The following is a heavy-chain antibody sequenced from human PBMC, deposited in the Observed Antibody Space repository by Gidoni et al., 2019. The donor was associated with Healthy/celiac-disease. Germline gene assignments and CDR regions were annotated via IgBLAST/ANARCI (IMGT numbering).Heavy chain of an antibody. Sequence: QVHLPESGPGLVKPSQPLSLTCPVSGGPITSGSYYWCWIRQPAGKGLEWIGLSYTSGSTNYNTALKRRVTIAVDTSKNQFSLKLSSVTAADTAVYYCATTWEDNWNYEVVDYWGQGTLVTVSS. D-gene: IGHD1-7*01. V-gene: IGHV4-61*02. CDR2: SYTSGST. CDR3: ATTWEDNWNYEVVDY. J-gene: IGHJ4*02. CDR1: GGPITSGSYY.